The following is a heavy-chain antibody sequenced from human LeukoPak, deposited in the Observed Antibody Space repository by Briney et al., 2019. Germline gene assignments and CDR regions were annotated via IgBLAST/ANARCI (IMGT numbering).Heavy chain of an antibody. V-gene: IGHV3-23*01. CDR3: ARDPYNTILYRLAH. D-gene: IGHD3-10*01. J-gene: IGHJ4*02. CDR2: ISANGQSK. CDR1: GFAFCTYA. Sequence: GGSLTLSCAGSGFAFCTYAMSWLPQAPGMGREWGISISANGQSKSYTDSMERRFTISRDHSKSTLYLQLNSLRAEDTATYYCARDPYNTILYRLAHWGEGALGTVSS.